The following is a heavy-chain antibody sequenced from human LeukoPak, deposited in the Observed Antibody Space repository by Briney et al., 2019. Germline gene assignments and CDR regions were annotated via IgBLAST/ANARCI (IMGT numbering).Heavy chain of an antibody. CDR1: GGSISSYY. Sequence: SETLSLTCTVSGGSISSYYWSWIRQPAGKGLAWIGRIYTSGSTNYNPSLKSRVTMSVDTSKNQFSLKLSSVTAADTAVYYCARDDSYGIDYWGQGTLVTVSS. CDR2: IYTSGST. V-gene: IGHV4-4*07. J-gene: IGHJ4*02. CDR3: ARDDSYGIDY. D-gene: IGHD5-18*01.